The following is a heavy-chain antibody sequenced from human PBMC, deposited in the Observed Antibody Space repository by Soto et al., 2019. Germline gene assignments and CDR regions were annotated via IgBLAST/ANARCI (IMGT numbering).Heavy chain of an antibody. J-gene: IGHJ5*02. Sequence: ASVKVSCKVSGYTLTELSMHWVRQAPGKGLEWMGGFDPEDGETIYAQKFQGRVTITADTSTSTAYMELSSLRSEDTAVYYCALPYCSGGSCYKYNWFDPWGQGTLVTVSS. CDR1: GYTLTELS. V-gene: IGHV1-24*01. CDR3: ALPYCSGGSCYKYNWFDP. D-gene: IGHD2-15*01. CDR2: FDPEDGET.